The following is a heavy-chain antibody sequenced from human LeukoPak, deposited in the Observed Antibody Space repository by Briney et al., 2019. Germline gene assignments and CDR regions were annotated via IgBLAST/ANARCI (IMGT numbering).Heavy chain of an antibody. J-gene: IGHJ2*01. D-gene: IGHD6-25*01. Sequence: SETLSLTCTVSGVTVSSGVIYWSWIRQPPGKGLEWIGSISYSGSTDYNYSLKGRATISVDTSKNQFSLKVNSVTDAETAVYYCARRGQRYWHFDLWGRGTLVSASS. CDR2: ISYSGST. CDR3: ARRGQRYWHFDL. V-gene: IGHV4-61*08. CDR1: GVTVSSGVIY.